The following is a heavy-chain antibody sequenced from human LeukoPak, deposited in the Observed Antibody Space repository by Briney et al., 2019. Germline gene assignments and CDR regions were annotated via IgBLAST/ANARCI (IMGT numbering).Heavy chain of an antibody. V-gene: IGHV1-69*01. J-gene: IGHJ4*02. CDR3: ARLSTGGYYYGSGFDY. CDR2: IIPSFGTA. D-gene: IGHD3-10*01. Sequence: SVKVSCKASGGTFSSYGISWVRQAPGQGLEWKGGIIPSFGTANYAQKFQGRVTITADESTRTAYMELSSLRSEDTAVYYCARLSTGGYYYGSGFDYWGQGTLVTVSS. CDR1: GGTFSSYG.